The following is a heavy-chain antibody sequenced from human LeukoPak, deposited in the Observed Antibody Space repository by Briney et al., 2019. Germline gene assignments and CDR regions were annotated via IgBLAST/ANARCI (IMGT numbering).Heavy chain of an antibody. CDR3: ARDSIVVAATRFGWFDP. CDR2: INPNSGGT. CDR1: GYTFTGYL. V-gene: IGHV1-2*02. D-gene: IGHD2-15*01. J-gene: IGHJ5*02. Sequence: ASVKVSCKASGYTFTGYLVHWVRQAPGQGLEWLGWINPNSGGTNYAQKFQGRVTMTRDTSISTAYMELSSLRSDDTAVYYCARDSIVVAATRFGWFDPWGQGSLVTVSS.